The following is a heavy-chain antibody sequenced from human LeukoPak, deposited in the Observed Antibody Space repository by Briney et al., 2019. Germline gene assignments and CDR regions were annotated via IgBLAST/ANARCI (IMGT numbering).Heavy chain of an antibody. J-gene: IGHJ4*02. CDR3: ARARVTVTTFSAYFDY. D-gene: IGHD4-17*01. CDR1: GFTVSSNY. CDR2: IYSGGST. Sequence: PGGSLRLSCAASGFTVSSNYMSWVRQAPGKGLEWVSVIYSGGSTYYADSVKGRFTISRDNSKNTLYLQMNSLRAEDTAVYYCARARVTVTTFSAYFDYWAREPWSPSPQ. V-gene: IGHV3-53*01.